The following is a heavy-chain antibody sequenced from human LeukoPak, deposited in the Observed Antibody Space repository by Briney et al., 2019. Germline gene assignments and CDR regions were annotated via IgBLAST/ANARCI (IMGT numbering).Heavy chain of an antibody. CDR2: ISSTSSTL. Sequence: GGSLRLSCAASGFTFSGYSMNWVRQAPGKGLEWVSYISSTSSTLLYTDSVKGRFIISRDNAKNSLYLQMNSLRAEDTAVYYCAGESAYAFDYWGQGILVTVSS. CDR1: GFTFSGYS. CDR3: AGESAYAFDY. D-gene: IGHD5-12*01. J-gene: IGHJ4*02. V-gene: IGHV3-48*01.